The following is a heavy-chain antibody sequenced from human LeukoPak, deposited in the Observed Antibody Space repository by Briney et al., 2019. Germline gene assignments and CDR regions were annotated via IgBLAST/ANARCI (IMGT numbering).Heavy chain of an antibody. J-gene: IGHJ3*02. Sequence: GESLKISCKGSGYSFTRYWIGWVRQMPGKGLEWMGIIYPGDSDTRYSPSFQGQVTISADKSISTAYLQWSSLKASDTAMYYCARRWYYYGSGSYYAFDIWGQGTMVTVSS. D-gene: IGHD3-10*01. CDR2: IYPGDSDT. CDR1: GYSFTRYW. CDR3: ARRWYYYGSGSYYAFDI. V-gene: IGHV5-51*01.